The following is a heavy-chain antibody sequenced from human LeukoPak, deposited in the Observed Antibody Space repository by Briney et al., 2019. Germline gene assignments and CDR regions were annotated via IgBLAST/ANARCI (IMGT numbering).Heavy chain of an antibody. CDR1: GFRFSAYS. D-gene: IGHD3-22*01. J-gene: IGHJ4*02. CDR3: ARGLPDSSGYYYGGDYFDF. CDR2: ISSSSNYI. V-gene: IGHV3-21*06. Sequence: GGSLRLSCAGSGFRFSAYSMHWVRQAPGKGLKWVSSISSSSNYIYYADSLKGRFTISRDDAANSLYLQMNSLRAEDTALYYCARGLPDSSGYYYGGDYFDFWGQGILVTVSS.